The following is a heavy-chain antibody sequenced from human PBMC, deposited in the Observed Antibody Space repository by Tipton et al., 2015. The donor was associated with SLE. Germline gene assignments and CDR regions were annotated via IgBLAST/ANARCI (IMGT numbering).Heavy chain of an antibody. CDR1: GGSISSYY. CDR3: ARRGGNGDLRYFDL. D-gene: IGHD4-17*01. V-gene: IGHV4-59*08. J-gene: IGHJ2*01. CDR2: IYYSGST. Sequence: GLVKPSETLSLTCTVSGGSISSYYWSWIRQPPGKGLEWIGYIYYSGSTNYNPSLKSRVTTSVDTSKNQFSLRLSSVTAVDTAVYYCARRGGNGDLRYFDLWGRGTLVTVSS.